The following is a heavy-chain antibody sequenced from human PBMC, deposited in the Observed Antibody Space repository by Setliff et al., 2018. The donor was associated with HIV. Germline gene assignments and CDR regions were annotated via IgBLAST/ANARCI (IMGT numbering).Heavy chain of an antibody. Sequence: ASVKVSCKASGDAFTDYYIHWVRQAPGQGLEWMGWINPNSGGTNYAQKFQGRVTMTRDTSISTAFMDLSRLRSDETAVYYCARDPGYKSSWYGAFDIWGQGTMVT. V-gene: IGHV1-2*02. D-gene: IGHD6-13*01. J-gene: IGHJ3*02. CDR3: ARDPGYKSSWYGAFDI. CDR2: INPNSGGT. CDR1: GDAFTDYY.